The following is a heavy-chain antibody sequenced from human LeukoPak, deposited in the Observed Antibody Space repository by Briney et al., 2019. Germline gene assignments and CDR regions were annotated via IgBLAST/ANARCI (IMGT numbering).Heavy chain of an antibody. CDR2: VSQSSTYI. J-gene: IGHJ6*02. CDR1: GFTFSSYA. D-gene: IGHD5-12*01. V-gene: IGHV3-21*06. CDR3: ARDRTEKARIGGMDV. Sequence: GGSLRLSCAGSGFTFSSYAMSWVRQAPGKGLEWISYVSQSSTYIYSADSVRGRFTISRDNAKNSLYLQMDSLRAEDTAMYFCARDRTEKARIGGMDVWGQGTTVTVSS.